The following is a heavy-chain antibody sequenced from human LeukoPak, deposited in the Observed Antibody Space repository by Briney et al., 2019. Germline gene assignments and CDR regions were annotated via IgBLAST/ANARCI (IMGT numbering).Heavy chain of an antibody. V-gene: IGHV3-49*03. CDR2: IRSKAYGGTT. Sequence: GGSLRLSCTASGFTFGDYAMSWFRQAPGKGLEWVGFIRSKAYGGTTEYAASVKGRFTISRDDSKSIAYLQKNRLKTEDTAVYYCTRAGYYDSSGYYPHDAFDIWGQGTMVTVSS. J-gene: IGHJ3*02. D-gene: IGHD3-22*01. CDR1: GFTFGDYA. CDR3: TRAGYYDSSGYYPHDAFDI.